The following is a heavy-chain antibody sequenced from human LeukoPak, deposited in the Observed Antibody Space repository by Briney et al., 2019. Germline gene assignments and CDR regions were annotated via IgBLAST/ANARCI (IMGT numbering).Heavy chain of an antibody. D-gene: IGHD3-10*01. V-gene: IGHV3-33*01. CDR1: EFTFKIYA. CDR2: IWFDGVTT. CDR3: AREGHGGFWEWDGGESETPDFYNYGRDV. Sequence: GGSLRLSCVESEFTFKIYAMYWIREAPGKGLEGAAVIWFDGVTTYYADSVKGRFTVSRDNSKNTVYLQMNSLRVEDTAVYYCAREGHGGFWEWDGGESETPDFYNYGRDVWGQGTTVAVPS. J-gene: IGHJ6*02.